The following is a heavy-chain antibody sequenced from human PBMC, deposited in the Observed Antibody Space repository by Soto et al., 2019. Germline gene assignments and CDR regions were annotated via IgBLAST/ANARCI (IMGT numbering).Heavy chain of an antibody. J-gene: IGHJ6*02. CDR3: ACIFSGGYGYGFYYYGMDV. Sequence: PSETLSLTCTVSADSISSGGYYWGWIRQPPGKGLEWIGSIYYSGSTYYNPSLKSRVTISVDTSKNQFSLKLSSVTAADTAVYYCACIFSGGYGYGFYYYGMDVWGQGTTVTVSS. V-gene: IGHV4-39*01. CDR1: ADSISSGGYY. D-gene: IGHD5-18*01. CDR2: IYYSGST.